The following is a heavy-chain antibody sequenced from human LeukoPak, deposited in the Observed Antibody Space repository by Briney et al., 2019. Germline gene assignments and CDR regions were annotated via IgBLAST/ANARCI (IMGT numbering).Heavy chain of an antibody. Sequence: PAETLSLTCTVSGDSMIENNFYWGWPRQSPQKGLEWIASIYYNGRSLYNPSLRSRVTISLDAPMNQIFLTLRSVTAADTAVYFCARGQFGAPPGYLDTWGQGTLVTVS. CDR3: ARGQFGAPPGYLDT. CDR1: GDSMIENNFY. CDR2: IYYNGRS. V-gene: IGHV4-39*07. D-gene: IGHD3-10*01. J-gene: IGHJ5*02.